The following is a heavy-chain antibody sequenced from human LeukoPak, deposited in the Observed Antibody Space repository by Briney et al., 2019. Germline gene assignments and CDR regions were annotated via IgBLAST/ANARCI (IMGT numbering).Heavy chain of an antibody. V-gene: IGHV4-34*01. CDR1: GGSFRGYY. Sequence: SETLSLTCAVYGGSFRGYYWIGIRQPPGKGLEGIGEINHSGSTNYNPSLKSRVTISVDTSKNQFSLKLSSVAAADTAVYYCARRPLYCSGGSCSGRWFDPWGQGTLVTVSS. CDR2: INHSGST. J-gene: IGHJ5*02. D-gene: IGHD2-15*01. CDR3: ARRPLYCSGGSCSGRWFDP.